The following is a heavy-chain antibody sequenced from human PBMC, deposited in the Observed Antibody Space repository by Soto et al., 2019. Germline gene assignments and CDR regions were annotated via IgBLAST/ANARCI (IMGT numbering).Heavy chain of an antibody. D-gene: IGHD3-9*01. CDR1: GFTFSSYG. CDR3: ARVNSYFELETNFDY. CDR2: IWYDGSNK. J-gene: IGHJ4*02. V-gene: IGHV3-33*01. Sequence: QVQLVESGGGVVQPGRSLRLSCAASGFTFSSYGMHWVRQAPGKGLEWVAVIWYDGSNKYYADSVKGRFTISRDNSKNTLYLQMNSLRAEETAVYYCARVNSYFELETNFDYWGQGTLVTVSS.